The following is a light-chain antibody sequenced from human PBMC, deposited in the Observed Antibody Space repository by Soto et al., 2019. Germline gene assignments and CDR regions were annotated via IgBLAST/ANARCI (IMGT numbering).Light chain of an antibody. V-gene: IGLV2-14*01. J-gene: IGLJ1*01. CDR2: DVS. CDR1: NSDFGGYNY. Sequence: VLTEPASVSESRGRSITISCTGTNSDFGGYNYVSWYQQHPGKAPKLMIYDVSNRPSGVSNRFSGSKSGNTASLTISGLQAEDEADYCCSSYTSSSTPYVFGTGTKVTVL. CDR3: SSYTSSSTPYV.